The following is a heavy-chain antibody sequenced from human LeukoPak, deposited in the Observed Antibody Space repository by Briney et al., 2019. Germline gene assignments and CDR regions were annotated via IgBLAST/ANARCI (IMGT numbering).Heavy chain of an antibody. CDR1: GYTFTSYA. J-gene: IGHJ4*02. Sequence: ASVKVSCKASGYTFTSYAMHWVRQAPGQRLEWMGWINAGNGNTKYSQKFQGRVTITRDTSASTAYMELSSLRSEDTAVYYCARGPTHIVVVTGMPAIFDYWGQGTLVTVSS. D-gene: IGHD2-21*02. CDR3: ARGPTHIVVVTGMPAIFDY. CDR2: INAGNGNT. V-gene: IGHV1-3*01.